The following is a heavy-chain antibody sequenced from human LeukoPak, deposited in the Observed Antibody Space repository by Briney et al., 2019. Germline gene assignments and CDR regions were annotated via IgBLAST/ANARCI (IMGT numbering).Heavy chain of an antibody. CDR1: GYTFTSYG. D-gene: IGHD1-26*01. V-gene: IGHV1-18*01. Sequence: ASVKVSCKASGYTFTSYGISWVRQAPGQGLEWMGWISAYNGNTNYAQNLQGSVTMTTDTSTSTAYMELRSLRSDDTAVYYCAREPLSIVGATWSSDYWGQGTLVTVSS. J-gene: IGHJ4*02. CDR2: ISAYNGNT. CDR3: AREPLSIVGATWSSDY.